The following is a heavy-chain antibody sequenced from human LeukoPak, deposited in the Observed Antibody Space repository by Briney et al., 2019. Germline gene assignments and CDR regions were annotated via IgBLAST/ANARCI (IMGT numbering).Heavy chain of an antibody. D-gene: IGHD1-26*01. J-gene: IGHJ3*02. CDR1: GGSISNYF. CDR2: LYTSGST. Sequence: SETLSLTRTVSGGSISNYFLTWVRQPVGKSLEWIGRLYTSGSTNYNPSLKSRVTMSLDTSMTQFSLKLKSVTAADTAVYYCAGGGSPHIWGQGTMVTVSS. V-gene: IGHV4-4*07. CDR3: AGGGSPHI.